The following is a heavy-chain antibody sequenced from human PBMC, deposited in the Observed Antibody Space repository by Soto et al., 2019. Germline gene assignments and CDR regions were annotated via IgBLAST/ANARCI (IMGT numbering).Heavy chain of an antibody. D-gene: IGHD1-26*01. CDR2: ISTSGSPA. CDR3: ATGEIYYEA. J-gene: IGHJ5*02. V-gene: IGHV3-11*01. CDR1: GFAFRHNY. Sequence: GGSLRLSCTVGGFAFRHNYLTWIRQAPGKGLEWLSYISTSGSPAYYADSVKGRFTISTDNAKKSLYLQMDSLRAEDTGVYYCATGEIYYEAWGQGTLVTVSS.